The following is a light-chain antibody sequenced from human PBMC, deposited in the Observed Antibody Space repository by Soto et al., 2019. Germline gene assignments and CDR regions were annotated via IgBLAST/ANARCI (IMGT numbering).Light chain of an antibody. J-gene: IGLJ1*01. CDR3: SSYRRGSTNV. CDR2: DVT. V-gene: IGLV2-14*01. CDR1: SSDVGGYNY. Sequence: QSALTQPASVSGSPGQSITVSCTGTSSDVGGYNYVSWYQQHSGKAPRLMIYDVTNRPSGVSNRFAGSKSSNTASLTISGLQAEDEADYYCSSYRRGSTNVFGTGTKLTVL.